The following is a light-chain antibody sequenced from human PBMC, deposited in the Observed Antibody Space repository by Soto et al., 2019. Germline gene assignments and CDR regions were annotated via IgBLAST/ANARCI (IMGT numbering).Light chain of an antibody. J-gene: IGKJ2*01. CDR2: GAS. Sequence: EIVVTQSPGTLSLSPGERATLSCRASQSVSSGYLAWYQQKPGQAPRLLIYGASSRATGIPDRFSGSGSGTDFTLTISRLEPEDFAVYYCQQYGSSPYTFGQGTKLEI. CDR1: QSVSSGY. V-gene: IGKV3-20*01. CDR3: QQYGSSPYT.